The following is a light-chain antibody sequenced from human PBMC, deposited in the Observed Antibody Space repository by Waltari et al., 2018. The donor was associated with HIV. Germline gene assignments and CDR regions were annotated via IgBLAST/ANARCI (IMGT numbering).Light chain of an antibody. V-gene: IGKV4-1*01. CDR2: WAS. Sequence: DIVMTQSPDSLAVCLGERATINCTSSHSVSYNSNNKTYLAWYQQQPGQPPKLLISWASTREYGVPDRFSGSGSGTDFSLTIGGLQAEDVAVYYCQQYYSIPRTFGHGTKVEIK. CDR1: HSVSYNSNNKTY. J-gene: IGKJ1*01. CDR3: QQYYSIPRT.